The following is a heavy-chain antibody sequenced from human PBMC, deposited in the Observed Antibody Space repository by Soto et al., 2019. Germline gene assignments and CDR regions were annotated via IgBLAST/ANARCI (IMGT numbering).Heavy chain of an antibody. V-gene: IGHV4-59*08. J-gene: IGHJ6*02. CDR3: ARHPSRRYYDSSGYYYPLVYGMDV. D-gene: IGHD3-22*01. CDR1: GDSISNYY. Sequence: SETLSLTCTVSGDSISNYYWNWVRQPPGRGLEWIGQIYNSGSTIYNPSLRSRVTISVDTSKNQFSLKLSSVTAADTAVYYCARHPSRRYYDSSGYYYPLVYGMDVWGQGTTVTVSS. CDR2: IYNSGST.